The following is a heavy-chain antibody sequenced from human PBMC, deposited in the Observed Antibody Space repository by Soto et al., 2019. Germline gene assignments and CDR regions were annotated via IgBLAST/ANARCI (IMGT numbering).Heavy chain of an antibody. CDR3: ARGPPDDMRYFDWSLYFDY. J-gene: IGHJ4*02. CDR2: IYSGGST. V-gene: IGHV3-66*01. CDR1: GFTVSSNY. D-gene: IGHD3-9*01. Sequence: GSLXLSCAAAGFTVSSNYMSWVRQAAGKGLEWVSVIYSGGSTYYADSVKGRFTISRDNSKNTLYLQMNSLRAEDTDVYYCARGPPDDMRYFDWSLYFDYWGQGTLVTVS.